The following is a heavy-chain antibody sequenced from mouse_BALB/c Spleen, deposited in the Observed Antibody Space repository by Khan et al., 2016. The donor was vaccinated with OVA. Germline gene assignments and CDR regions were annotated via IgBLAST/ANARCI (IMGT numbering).Heavy chain of an antibody. V-gene: IGHV3-8*02. CDR1: GDSITSGY. Sequence: EVQLQESGPSLVKPSQTLSLTCSVTGDSITSGYRNWIRKFPGNKLEYMGYMIYSGSTYYYPSHKSRISITRNTSNNDYNLQLKSVTTEDTATYCVTSATCRYAFAYWGQGTLVTVSA. CDR2: MIYSGST. CDR3: TSATCRYAFAY. D-gene: IGHD2-14*01. J-gene: IGHJ3*01.